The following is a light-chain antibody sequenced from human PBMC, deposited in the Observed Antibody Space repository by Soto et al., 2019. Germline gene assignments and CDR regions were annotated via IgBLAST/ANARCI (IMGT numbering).Light chain of an antibody. CDR2: GAS. CDR3: QQYMSSVT. V-gene: IGKV3-20*01. J-gene: IGKJ1*01. Sequence: EIVLTQSPGSLSLSPGQRATLSCRASQSVDTTFFAWYQKKPGQAPRLLIYGASKRATGIPDRFSGSGSGTHSTLIISRLEPEDFAVYYCQQYMSSVTFGQGTKVEIK. CDR1: QSVDTTF.